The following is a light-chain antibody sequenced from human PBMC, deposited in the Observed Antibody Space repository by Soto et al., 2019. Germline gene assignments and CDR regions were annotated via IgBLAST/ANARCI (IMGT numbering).Light chain of an antibody. V-gene: IGLV1-40*01. Sequence: QSVLKQPPSVSGAPGQRVTISCTGSSSNIGAGYDVHWYQQLPGTAPKVLIYGNSNRPSGVPDRFSGSKSGTSASLAITGLQAEDEADYYCQSYDSSLSGYVFGTGTKVTV. CDR2: GNS. J-gene: IGLJ1*01. CDR3: QSYDSSLSGYV. CDR1: SSNIGAGYD.